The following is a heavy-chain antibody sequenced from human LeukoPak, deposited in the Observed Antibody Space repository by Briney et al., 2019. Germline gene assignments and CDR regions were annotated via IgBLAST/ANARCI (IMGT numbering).Heavy chain of an antibody. J-gene: IGHJ4*02. CDR1: GLTLPDYW. CDR3: MCWGTDNH. D-gene: IGHD7-27*01. V-gene: IGHV3-7*01. Sequence: GGSLRLSCAFSGLTLPDYWVNRGRQAPGKGLEWVANINPGGNEIRSVDSVRGRSINSTQNAKNSPDLQMNSLGFEDASVYYCMCWGTDNHWGQGILVTVSS. CDR2: INPGGNEI.